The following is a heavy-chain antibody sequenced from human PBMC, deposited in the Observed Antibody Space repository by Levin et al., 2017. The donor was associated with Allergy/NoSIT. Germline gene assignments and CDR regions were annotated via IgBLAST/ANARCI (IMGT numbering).Heavy chain of an antibody. CDR1: SDAITTINHW. J-gene: IGHJ4*02. Sequence: SETLSLTCVVSSDAITTINHWWSWVRQPPGKGLEWIGEIHHSGSTNYNASLKSRVTMSVDTSKNQFSLNLSSVTAADTAVFFCAGGYNYRWVYWGQGTLVTVSS. V-gene: IGHV4-4*02. CDR3: AGGYNYRWVY. D-gene: IGHD5-24*01. CDR2: IHHSGST.